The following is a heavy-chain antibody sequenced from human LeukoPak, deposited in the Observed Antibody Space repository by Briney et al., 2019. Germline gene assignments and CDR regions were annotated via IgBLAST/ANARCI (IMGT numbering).Heavy chain of an antibody. D-gene: IGHD2-15*01. Sequence: GGSLRLSCAASGFTFNSYWIHWVRQAPGKGLVWVSRINTDGSRTNYADSVKGRFAISRDDAKNTVHLQMYSLGAEDSAVYYCAREPLLISGAAPRDYWGQGTLVTVSS. CDR3: AREPLLISGAAPRDY. V-gene: IGHV3-74*01. CDR2: INTDGSRT. J-gene: IGHJ4*02. CDR1: GFTFNSYW.